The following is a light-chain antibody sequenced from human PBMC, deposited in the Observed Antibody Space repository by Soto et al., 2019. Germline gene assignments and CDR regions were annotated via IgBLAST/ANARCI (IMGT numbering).Light chain of an antibody. Sequence: DVQMTQSPSSLSASVGDRVTITCRASQGIRDDLGWYQQKPGKAPKHLIYAASSLQSGVPSRFSGSGSGTEFTLTISSLQPEDSATYYCLLDFRYFWAFGQGTKVEIK. J-gene: IGKJ1*01. V-gene: IGKV1-17*01. CDR1: QGIRDD. CDR3: LLDFRYFWA. CDR2: AAS.